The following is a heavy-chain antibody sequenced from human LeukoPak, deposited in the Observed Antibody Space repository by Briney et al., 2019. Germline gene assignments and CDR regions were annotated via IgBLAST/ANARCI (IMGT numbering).Heavy chain of an antibody. J-gene: IGHJ4*02. V-gene: IGHV3-30*18. D-gene: IGHD4-11*01. Sequence: GGSLRLSCAASGFTFSSYGMHWVRQAPGKGLEWVAVISYDGSNKYYADSVKGRFTISRDNSKNTLYLQMNSLRAEDTAVYYCAKDLETYSNYVPFDYWGQGTLVTVSS. CDR2: ISYDGSNK. CDR1: GFTFSSYG. CDR3: AKDLETYSNYVPFDY.